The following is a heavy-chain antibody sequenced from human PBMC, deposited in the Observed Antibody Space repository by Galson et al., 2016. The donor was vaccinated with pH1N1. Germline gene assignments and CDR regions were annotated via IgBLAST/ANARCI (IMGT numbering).Heavy chain of an antibody. Sequence: SLRLSCAASGFTFRDYLMSWARQAPGKGLEWVANIRQDGGEKYYVDSVKGRFTISRDNAKNSLYLQMNSLRAEDTAVYYCARRYFDHWGQGSLVTVSS. CDR3: ARRYFDH. V-gene: IGHV3-7*01. CDR1: GFTFRDYL. CDR2: IRQDGGEK. D-gene: IGHD1-14*01. J-gene: IGHJ4*02.